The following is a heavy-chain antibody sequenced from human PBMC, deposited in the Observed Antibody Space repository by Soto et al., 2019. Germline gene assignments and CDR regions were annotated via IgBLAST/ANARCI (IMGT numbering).Heavy chain of an antibody. CDR1: GGTFSSYA. D-gene: IGHD2-21*02. CDR3: AGDGGGEDCGGDCYNDY. CDR2: IIPIFGTA. V-gene: IGHV1-69*01. J-gene: IGHJ4*02. Sequence: QVQLVQSGAEVKKPGSSVKVSCKASGGTFSSYAISWVRQAPGQGLEWMGGIIPIFGTANYAQKFQGRVTITADESTSTAYMELSSLRSEDTAVYYCAGDGGGEDCGGDCYNDYWGQGTLVTVSS.